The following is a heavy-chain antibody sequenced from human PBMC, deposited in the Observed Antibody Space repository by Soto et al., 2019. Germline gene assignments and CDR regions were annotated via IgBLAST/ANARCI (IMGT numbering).Heavy chain of an antibody. CDR3: ARDGGVIALGDLHH. Sequence: ASVKVSCKASCYTFTSYGISWVRQAPGQGLEWMGWISAYNGNTNYLQKLQGRVTMTTDTSASTAYMELRSLRSDDTAVYYCARDGGVIALGDLHHWGQGTLVTVSS. J-gene: IGHJ1*01. CDR2: ISAYNGNT. CDR1: CYTFTSYG. D-gene: IGHD3-16*02. V-gene: IGHV1-18*04.